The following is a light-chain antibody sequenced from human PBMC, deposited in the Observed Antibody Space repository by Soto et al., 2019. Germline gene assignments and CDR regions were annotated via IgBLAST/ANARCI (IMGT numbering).Light chain of an antibody. CDR2: AAS. CDR3: QHRCNWPRT. Sequence: EIVLTQSPPTLSLSPGERATLSCRAPQSVSIFLAWYQQKVCQAPRLLIYAASKRATGVPARFSGSGSGTDFTLTISSLEREDFAVYYCQHRCNWPRTFGQGPKLEIK. V-gene: IGKV3-11*01. J-gene: IGKJ2*01. CDR1: QSVSIF.